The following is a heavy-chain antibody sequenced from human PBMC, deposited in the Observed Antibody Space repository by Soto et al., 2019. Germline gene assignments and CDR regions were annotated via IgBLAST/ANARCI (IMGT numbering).Heavy chain of an antibody. CDR1: GGSISSGGYY. J-gene: IGHJ5*02. D-gene: IGHD2-21*02. CDR3: ARGSGGNSGWFDP. CDR2: IYYSRSA. V-gene: IGHV4-31*03. Sequence: SETLSLTCTVSGGSISSGGYYWSWIRQHPGKGLEWIGYIYYSRSAYYNPSLKSRVTISVDTSKNQFSLKLSSVTAAGTAVYYCARGSGGNSGWFDPWGQGTLVTVSS.